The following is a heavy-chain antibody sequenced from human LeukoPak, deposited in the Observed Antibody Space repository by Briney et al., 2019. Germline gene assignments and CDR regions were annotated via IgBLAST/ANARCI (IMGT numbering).Heavy chain of an antibody. Sequence: GGSLRLSCAASGFTFSTYDMNWVRQAPGKGLEWVSHISTTGTTVYYADAVKGRFTISRDNAKNSLYLQMNSLRAEDTAVYYCARATTGYYVGNFDYWGQGTLVTVSS. J-gene: IGHJ4*02. D-gene: IGHD3-9*01. CDR3: ARATTGYYVGNFDY. V-gene: IGHV3-48*03. CDR2: ISTTGTTV. CDR1: GFTFSTYD.